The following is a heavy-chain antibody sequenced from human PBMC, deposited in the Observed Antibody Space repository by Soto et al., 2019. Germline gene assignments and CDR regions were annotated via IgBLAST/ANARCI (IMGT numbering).Heavy chain of an antibody. CDR3: GKDKNRLTAKYYYGMDV. J-gene: IGHJ6*02. D-gene: IGHD3-10*01. Sequence: QMQLVQSGGGVVQPGGSLRLSCAGSGFIFSNYGINWVRQRPGKGLEWVAIISFDGTKKDYEDSVKGRFTLSRDTSNSTVFLQMDSLRAEDTAVYYCGKDKNRLTAKYYYGMDVWGQGTTVTVS. CDR1: GFIFSNYG. CDR2: ISFDGTKK. V-gene: IGHV3-30*18.